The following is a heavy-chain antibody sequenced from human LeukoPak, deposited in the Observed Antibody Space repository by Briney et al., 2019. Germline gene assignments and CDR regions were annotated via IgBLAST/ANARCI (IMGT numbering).Heavy chain of an antibody. V-gene: IGHV3-30*04. CDR1: GFTFSSYA. CDR2: ISYDGSNK. Sequence: GGSLRLSCAASGFTFSSYAMHWVRQAPGKGLEWVAVISYDGSNKYYADSVKGRFTISRDNSKNTLYLQMNSLRAEDTAVYYCARDLGAAVAATHPYLKVTQRLALDYWGQGTLVTVSS. J-gene: IGHJ4*02. D-gene: IGHD6-19*01. CDR3: ARDLGAAVAATHPYLKVTQRLALDY.